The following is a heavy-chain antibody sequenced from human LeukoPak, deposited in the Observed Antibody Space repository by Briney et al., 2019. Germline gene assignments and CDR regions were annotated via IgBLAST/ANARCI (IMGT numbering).Heavy chain of an antibody. J-gene: IGHJ4*02. CDR1: GGSISSGGFS. D-gene: IGHD2-21*02. Sequence: PSETLSLTCAVSGGSISSGGFSWNWIRQSSGKGLEWIGYIYHSGSTFYNPSLKSRVTISVDRSKNQFSLKLTSVTAADTAVYYCARGAYGDYVYGDYFDYWGQGTLVTVS. CDR2: IYHSGST. V-gene: IGHV4-30-2*06. CDR3: ARGAYGDYVYGDYFDY.